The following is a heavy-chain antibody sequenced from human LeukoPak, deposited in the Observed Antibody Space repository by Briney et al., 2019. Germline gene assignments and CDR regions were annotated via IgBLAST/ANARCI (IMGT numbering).Heavy chain of an antibody. CDR1: GGSISSYY. D-gene: IGHD3-9*01. J-gene: IGHJ4*02. Sequence: SETLSLTCTVSGGSISSYYWSWIRQPPGKGLGWIGYIYYSGSTNYNPSLKSRVTISVDTSKNQFSLKLSSVTAADTAVYYCARDEAYDILTGYYYYWGQGTLVTVSS. CDR3: ARDEAYDILTGYYYY. V-gene: IGHV4-59*01. CDR2: IYYSGST.